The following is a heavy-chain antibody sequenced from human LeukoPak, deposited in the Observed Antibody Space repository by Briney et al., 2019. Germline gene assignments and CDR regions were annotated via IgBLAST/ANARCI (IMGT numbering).Heavy chain of an antibody. CDR1: GGSISSYY. CDR2: IYYSGST. CDR3: ARDRVVPAAIKLYYYYGMDV. D-gene: IGHD2-2*02. V-gene: IGHV4-59*01. Sequence: SETLSLTCTVSGGSISSYYWSWIRQPPGKGLEWIGYIYYSGSTNYNPSLKSRVTISVDTSENQFSLKLSSVTAADTAVYYCARDRVVPAAIKLYYYYGMDVWGQGTTVTVSS. J-gene: IGHJ6*02.